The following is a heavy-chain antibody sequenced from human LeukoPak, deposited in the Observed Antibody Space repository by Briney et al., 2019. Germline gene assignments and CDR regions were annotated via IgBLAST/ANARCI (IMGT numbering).Heavy chain of an antibody. Sequence: PGGSLRLSCAASGFTFSSYAMSWVRQAPGKGLEWVSAISGSGDSTYYADSVKGRFTISRDSSKNTLYLQMNSLRAEDTAVYYCAKDGRNLQQLVRAFVECFQHWGQGTLVTVSS. CDR3: AKDGRNLQQLVRAFVECFQH. CDR1: GFTFSSYA. D-gene: IGHD6-13*01. J-gene: IGHJ1*01. CDR2: ISGSGDST. V-gene: IGHV3-23*01.